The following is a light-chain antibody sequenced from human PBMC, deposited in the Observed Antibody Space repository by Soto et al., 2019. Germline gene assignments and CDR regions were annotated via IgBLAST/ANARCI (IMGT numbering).Light chain of an antibody. J-gene: IGKJ4*01. Sequence: EIVMTQAPATLSVSPGERATLSCRASQSVSNNVAWYQQKPVQAPRLVIYHAATRATGIPARLSGSGSGTEVTLTISSLQAEDLAVYYWQQYNEWPLTFVGGTQVEIK. V-gene: IGKV3-15*01. CDR2: HAA. CDR1: QSVSNN. CDR3: QQYNEWPLT.